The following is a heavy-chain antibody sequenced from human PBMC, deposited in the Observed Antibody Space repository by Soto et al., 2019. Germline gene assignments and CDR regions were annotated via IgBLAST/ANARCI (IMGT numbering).Heavy chain of an antibody. J-gene: IGHJ6*02. CDR2: IIPIFGTA. D-gene: IGHD3-9*01. Sequence: QVQLVQSGAEVKKPGSSVKVSCKASGGTFSSYAISWVRQAPGQGLEWMGGIIPIFGTANYAQKFQGRVTITADKSTSTDYMELSSLRSEDTAVYYCARDLGSNYDILTGYYTGVYYYYGMDVWGQGTTVTVSS. V-gene: IGHV1-69*06. CDR3: ARDLGSNYDILTGYYTGVYYYYGMDV. CDR1: GGTFSSYA.